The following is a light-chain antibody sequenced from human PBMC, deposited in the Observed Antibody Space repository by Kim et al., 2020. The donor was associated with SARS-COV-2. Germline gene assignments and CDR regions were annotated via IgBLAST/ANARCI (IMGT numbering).Light chain of an antibody. V-gene: IGKV3-20*01. CDR3: QLYGDSPMYT. Sequence: PGERATRSCRALQCVKSSYLACYQQTLGQSLRLLIYGASSRATGFPDRFSCSGSGTDFTLPISRLEPEDFSVYYCQLYGDSPMYTFGQGTMLDI. J-gene: IGKJ2*01. CDR1: QCVKSSY. CDR2: GAS.